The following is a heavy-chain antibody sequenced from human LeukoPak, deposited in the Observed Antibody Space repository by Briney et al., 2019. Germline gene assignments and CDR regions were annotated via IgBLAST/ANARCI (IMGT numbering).Heavy chain of an antibody. Sequence: SETLSLTCTVSGGSISSYYWSWIRQPPGKGLEWIGYIYYSGSTNYNPSLKSRVTISVDTSKNQFSLKLSSVTAADTAVYYCASQPRYCSGGSCSDAFDIWGQGTMATVSS. CDR3: ASQPRYCSGGSCSDAFDI. CDR2: IYYSGST. J-gene: IGHJ3*02. V-gene: IGHV4-59*01. CDR1: GGSISSYY. D-gene: IGHD2-15*01.